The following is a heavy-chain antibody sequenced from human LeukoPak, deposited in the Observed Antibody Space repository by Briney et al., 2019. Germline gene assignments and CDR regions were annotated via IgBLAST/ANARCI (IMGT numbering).Heavy chain of an antibody. CDR1: GFTFRNYG. CDR2: KRYDGTNE. D-gene: IGHD3-22*01. J-gene: IGHJ3*01. Sequence: GGSLRLSCVASGFTFRNYGMHWVRQAPGKGLEWVAFKRYDGTNEDYADSVKGRFTISRDNSKNTVSLQMNSLRTDDTAVYYCGKDGTGLTTRIHGFDVWGQGTLVTVTA. CDR3: GKDGTGLTTRIHGFDV. V-gene: IGHV3-30*02.